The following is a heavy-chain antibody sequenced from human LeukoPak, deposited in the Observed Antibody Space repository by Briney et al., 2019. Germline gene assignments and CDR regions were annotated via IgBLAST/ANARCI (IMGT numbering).Heavy chain of an antibody. D-gene: IGHD3-22*01. CDR1: EFTFSSYS. CDR3: ARSRDYYDSSGYPA. V-gene: IGHV3-21*01. Sequence: GGSLRLSCAASEFTFSSYSMNWVRQAPGKGLEWVSSINSSSSYIYYVDSVKGRFTISRDNAKNSLYLQMNSLRAEETAVYYCARSRDYYDSSGYPAWGQGTLVTVSS. J-gene: IGHJ5*02. CDR2: INSSSSYI.